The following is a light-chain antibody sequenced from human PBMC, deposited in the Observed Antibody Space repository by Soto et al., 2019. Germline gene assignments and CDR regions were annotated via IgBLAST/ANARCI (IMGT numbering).Light chain of an antibody. CDR2: KAS. Sequence: DIEMTQSPSTLSASVGDRVTITCRASQSISSWLAWYQQKPGKAPKLLIYKASTLKSGVPSRFSGSGSGTEFSLTISNLQPDDCVTYYCQQYENYWTFGQGTKVDI. CDR3: QQYENYWT. CDR1: QSISSW. V-gene: IGKV1-5*03. J-gene: IGKJ1*01.